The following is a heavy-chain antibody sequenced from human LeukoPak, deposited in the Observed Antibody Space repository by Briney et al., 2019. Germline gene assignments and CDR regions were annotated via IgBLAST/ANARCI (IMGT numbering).Heavy chain of an antibody. CDR2: ISGRGGGT. Sequence: PGGSLRLSCAASGFTFSDHHMDWVRQAPGKGLEWVSAISGRGGGTYYADSVKGRFTISRDNSKNTLYFQMNSLRAEDTAVYYCARQYCSSTSCNGAFDIWGQGTMVTVSS. CDR3: ARQYCSSTSCNGAFDI. V-gene: IGHV3-23*01. J-gene: IGHJ3*02. D-gene: IGHD2-2*01. CDR1: GFTFSDHH.